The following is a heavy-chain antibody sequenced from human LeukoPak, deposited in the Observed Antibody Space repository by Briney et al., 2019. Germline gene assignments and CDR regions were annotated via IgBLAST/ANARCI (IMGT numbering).Heavy chain of an antibody. CDR1: GYTVTSYY. D-gene: IGHD3-22*01. J-gene: IGHJ3*02. V-gene: IGHV1-18*04. CDR2: ISAYNGNT. Sequence: ASVKVSCKASGYTVTSYYMHWVRQAPGQGLEWMGWISAYNGNTNYAQKLQGRVTMTTDTSTSTAYMELRSLRSDDTAVYYCARDWGYYDSSGYLGPFDAFDIWGQGTMVTVSS. CDR3: ARDWGYYDSSGYLGPFDAFDI.